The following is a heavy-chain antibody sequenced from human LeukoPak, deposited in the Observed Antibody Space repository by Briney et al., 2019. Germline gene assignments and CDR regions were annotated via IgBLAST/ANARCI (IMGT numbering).Heavy chain of an antibody. J-gene: IGHJ4*02. CDR1: GGSISSDY. D-gene: IGHD3-9*01. V-gene: IGHV4-59*08. CDR3: ARHARDWSFDY. Sequence: SETLSLTCTVSGGSISSDYWSWIRQPPGKGLEWIGYIYYSGNTKYNPSLKSRVTISVDTSKNQFSLKLSSVTAADTAVYYCARHARDWSFDYWGQGALVTVSS. CDR2: IYYSGNT.